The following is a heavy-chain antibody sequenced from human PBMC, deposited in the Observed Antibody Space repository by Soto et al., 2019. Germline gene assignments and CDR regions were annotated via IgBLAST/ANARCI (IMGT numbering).Heavy chain of an antibody. CDR2: INAANGDT. V-gene: IGHV1-3*01. J-gene: IGHJ5*02. CDR1: GYTFTSYG. Sequence: ASVKVSCKASGYTFTSYGIHWVRQAPGQRLEWMGWINAANGDTKYSPKFQGRVTITRDTPASTAYMELSSLRSEDTAVYYCVRRHVAATGIDWFDPWGHRTLFTVSS. CDR3: VRRHVAATGIDWFDP. D-gene: IGHD6-13*01.